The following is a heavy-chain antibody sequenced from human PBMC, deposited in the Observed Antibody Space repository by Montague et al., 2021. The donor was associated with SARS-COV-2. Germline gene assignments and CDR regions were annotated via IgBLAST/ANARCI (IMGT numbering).Heavy chain of an antibody. CDR3: AARARYYYDMDV. CDR1: GFTVRRNY. Sequence: SLRLSCAASGFTVRRNYMSLVRQAPGKGLEWVSVIYSGDSTYYADSVKGRFTISRDNSKNTLYLQMNSLRAEDTAVYYCAARARYYYDMDVWGQGTMVTVSS. J-gene: IGHJ6*02. V-gene: IGHV3-66*01. CDR2: IYSGDST.